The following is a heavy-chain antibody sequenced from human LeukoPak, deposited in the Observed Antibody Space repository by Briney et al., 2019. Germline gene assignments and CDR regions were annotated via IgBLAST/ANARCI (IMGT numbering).Heavy chain of an antibody. V-gene: IGHV3-23*01. D-gene: IGHD3-22*01. CDR1: GFTFSGYA. Sequence: GGSLRLSCAASGFTFSGYAMSWVRQAPGKGLEWVSGISASGGTTYYADSVKGRFTISRDNSKNTLYLQMNSLRAEDTAVYYCAKGQSSSGLRNYFDYWGQGTLVTVSS. CDR2: ISASGGTT. CDR3: AKGQSSSGLRNYFDY. J-gene: IGHJ4*02.